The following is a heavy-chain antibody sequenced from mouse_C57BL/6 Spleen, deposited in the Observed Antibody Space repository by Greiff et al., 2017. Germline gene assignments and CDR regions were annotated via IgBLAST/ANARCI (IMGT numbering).Heavy chain of an antibody. CDR2: ISYDGSN. CDR1: GYSITSGYY. V-gene: IGHV3-6*01. D-gene: IGHD1-1*01. CDR3: AREKGEGIYYYGGAYMDY. Sequence: EVQLQESGPGLVKPSQSLSLTCSVTGYSITSGYYWNWIRQFPGNKLEWMGYISYDGSNNYNPSLKNRISITRDTSKNQLFLKLNSVTTEDTATYYCAREKGEGIYYYGGAYMDYWGQGTSVTVSS. J-gene: IGHJ4*01.